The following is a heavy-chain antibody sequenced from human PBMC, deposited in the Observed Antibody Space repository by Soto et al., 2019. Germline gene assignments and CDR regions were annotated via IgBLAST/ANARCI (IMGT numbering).Heavy chain of an antibody. CDR3: TRAYGAETFDF. CDR1: GCTFNNYD. V-gene: IGHV1-8*02. J-gene: IGHJ5*01. CDR2: MNPNSGNT. Sequence: GASVKVSCKASGCTFNNYDIHWVRQAPGHGLEWMGWMNPNSGNTGYAQNFRGRVTMTQNTAIGTAYMELSSLRSDDTATYYCTRAYGAETFDFWGQGTRVTV. D-gene: IGHD3-10*01.